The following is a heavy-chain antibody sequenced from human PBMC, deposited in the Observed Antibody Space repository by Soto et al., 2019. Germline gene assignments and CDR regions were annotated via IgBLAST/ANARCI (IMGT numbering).Heavy chain of an antibody. CDR2: ISSSKNIT. J-gene: IGHJ5*02. CDR3: AKDRPFDP. CDR1: GFTFSDYY. Sequence: PGGSLRLSCAASGFTFSDYYMTWIRQAPGKGLEWVSHISSSKNITYYADSVKGRFTISRDNAKNSLYLQMNSLRAEDTAVYYCAKDRPFDPWGQGTLVTVSS. V-gene: IGHV3-11*01.